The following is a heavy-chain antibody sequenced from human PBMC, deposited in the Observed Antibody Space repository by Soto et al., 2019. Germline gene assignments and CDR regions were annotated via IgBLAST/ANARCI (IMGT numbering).Heavy chain of an antibody. CDR3: AGDPDSHYNDSHASSYP. CDR1: GGTFSTYT. CDR2: IIPIIGII. J-gene: IGHJ5*02. D-gene: IGHD3-22*01. Sequence: GASVKVSCKASGGTFSTYTITRVRQAPGQGLEWMGRIIPIIGIINYAQKFQGRVTISADKFTGTAYMELTRLRSDDTAVYYCAGDPDSHYNDSHASSYPWGQGTLVTVSS. V-gene: IGHV1-69*04.